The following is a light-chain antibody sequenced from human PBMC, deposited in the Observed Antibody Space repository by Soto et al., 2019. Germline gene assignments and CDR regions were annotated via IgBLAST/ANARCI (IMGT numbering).Light chain of an antibody. CDR3: QHYCSSPRT. Sequence: EIVLTQSPGTLSLSPGEGATLSCRASQSLSINYLAWYQQKPGQSPRLLIYAASSRAAGLPDRFSGSGSGTDFTLTISRVEPEDFAVYYCQHYCSSPRTFGQGTNLEV. V-gene: IGKV3-20*01. J-gene: IGKJ1*01. CDR2: AAS. CDR1: QSLSINY.